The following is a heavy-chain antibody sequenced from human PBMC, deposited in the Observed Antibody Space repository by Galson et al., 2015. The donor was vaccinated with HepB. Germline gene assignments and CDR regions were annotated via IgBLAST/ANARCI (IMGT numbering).Heavy chain of an antibody. CDR1: GFTFSSYA. CDR3: ARDYGDIVVVPAPAGAGYFDY. Sequence: SLRLSCAASGFTFSSYAMHWVRQAPGKGLEWVAVISYDGSNKYYADSVKGRFTISKDNSKNTLYLQMNSLRAEDTAVYYCARDYGDIVVVPAPAGAGYFDYWGQGTLVTVSS. J-gene: IGHJ4*02. V-gene: IGHV3-30*04. D-gene: IGHD2-2*01. CDR2: ISYDGSNK.